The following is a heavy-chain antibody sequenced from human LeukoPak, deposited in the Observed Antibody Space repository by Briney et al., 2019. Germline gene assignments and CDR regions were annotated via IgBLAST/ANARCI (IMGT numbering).Heavy chain of an antibody. Sequence: ASVKVSCKASGYTFTSYYMHWVRQAPGQGLEWMGWINPNSGGTNYAQKFQGRVTMTRDTSISTAYMELSRLRSDDTAVYYCTRDSSSWPHYYYYYMDVWGKGTTVTISS. CDR3: TRDSSSWPHYYYYYMDV. CDR1: GYTFTSYY. D-gene: IGHD6-13*01. V-gene: IGHV1-2*02. CDR2: INPNSGGT. J-gene: IGHJ6*03.